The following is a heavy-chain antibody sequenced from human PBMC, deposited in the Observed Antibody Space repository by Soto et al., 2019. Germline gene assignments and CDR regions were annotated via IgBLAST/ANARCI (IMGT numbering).Heavy chain of an antibody. V-gene: IGHV3-30*18. D-gene: IGHD1-26*01. Sequence: QVQLVESGGGVVQPGRSLRLSCAASGFTFSSYGMHWVRQAPGKGLEWVAVISYDGSNKYYADSVKGRFTISRDNSKNTLYLQMNSLRAEDTAVYYCAYEQPGGAGATQIDYWGQGTLVTVSS. J-gene: IGHJ4*02. CDR3: AYEQPGGAGATQIDY. CDR1: GFTFSSYG. CDR2: ISYDGSNK.